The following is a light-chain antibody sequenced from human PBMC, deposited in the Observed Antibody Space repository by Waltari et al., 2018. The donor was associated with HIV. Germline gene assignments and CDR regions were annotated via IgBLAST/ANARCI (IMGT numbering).Light chain of an antibody. J-gene: IGLJ2*01. CDR2: GVN. CDR1: NTDIGLYNL. CDR3: SSYTNTDILL. Sequence: QSALTQPASVSGSPGQSITISCTGANTDIGLYNLVSWYRQHPDKAPQLVIYGVNTRPSGVSDRFSVSKSGNTASLTISSLQAEDEADYYCSSYTNTDILLFGGGTKLTVL. V-gene: IGLV2-14*01.